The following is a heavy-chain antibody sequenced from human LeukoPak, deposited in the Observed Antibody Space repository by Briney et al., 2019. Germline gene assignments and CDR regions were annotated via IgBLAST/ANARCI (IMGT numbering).Heavy chain of an antibody. Sequence: PGGSLRLSCAASGFTFTSFTLNWVRQAPGRGLEWVSSISSSSSYIYYADSVKGRVTISRDNAKNSVYLQMNSLRAEDTAVYYCARDPSYTSVREPPAWGQGTLVTVSS. CDR2: ISSSSSYI. V-gene: IGHV3-21*01. D-gene: IGHD2/OR15-2a*01. CDR3: ARDPSYTSVREPPA. J-gene: IGHJ5*02. CDR1: GFTFTSFT.